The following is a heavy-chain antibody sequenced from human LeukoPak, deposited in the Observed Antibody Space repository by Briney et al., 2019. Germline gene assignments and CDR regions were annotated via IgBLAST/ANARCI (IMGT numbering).Heavy chain of an antibody. CDR2: ISSSSSYI. Sequence: GGSLRLSCAASGFTFSSYSMNWVRQAPGKGLEWASSISSSSSYIYYADSVKGRFTISGDNAKNSLYLQMNSLRAEDTAVYYCARSLGGSGSYKGYYFDYWGQGTLVTVSS. CDR3: ARSLGGSGSYKGYYFDY. CDR1: GFTFSSYS. J-gene: IGHJ4*02. D-gene: IGHD3-10*01. V-gene: IGHV3-21*01.